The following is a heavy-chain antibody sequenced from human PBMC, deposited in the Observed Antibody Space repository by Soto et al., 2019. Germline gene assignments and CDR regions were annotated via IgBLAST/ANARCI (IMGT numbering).Heavy chain of an antibody. CDR2: IYHSGST. CDR1: GGSINSHS. D-gene: IGHD5-12*01. V-gene: IGHV4-59*11. J-gene: IGHJ3*02. Sequence: QVQLQESGPGLVKPSETLSLTCTVSGGSINSHSWSWIRQPPGKGLEWIGDIYHSGSTNNNPFLKRRVSIYMDRSKNQFSLKLTSLTAADTAVDYCARVGNSGYDFRAYDIWGQGTMLSVSS. CDR3: ARVGNSGYDFRAYDI.